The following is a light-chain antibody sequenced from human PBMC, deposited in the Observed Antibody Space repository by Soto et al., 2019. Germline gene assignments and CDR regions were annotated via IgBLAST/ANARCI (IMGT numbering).Light chain of an antibody. CDR1: SSDVGGYNC. J-gene: IGLJ1*01. CDR2: DVT. Sequence: QSVRTQPRSVSVSPGQSVTISCTGTSSDVGGYNCVSWYQQHPGKAPQLIIYDVTQRPSGVPDRFSGSKSGNTASLSISGLQAEDEADYYCCSHSASYTFVFGTGTKVTVL. V-gene: IGLV2-11*01. CDR3: CSHSASYTFV.